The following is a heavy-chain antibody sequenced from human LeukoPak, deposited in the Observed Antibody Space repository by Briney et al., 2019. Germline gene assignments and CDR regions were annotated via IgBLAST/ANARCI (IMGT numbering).Heavy chain of an antibody. D-gene: IGHD3-10*01. CDR1: GYTFTGYY. V-gene: IGHV1-2*06. CDR3: AAGYYYGSGSYYNAKPFDY. J-gene: IGHJ4*02. Sequence: GASVKVSCKASGYTFTGYYMHWVRQAPGQGLEWMGRINPNSGGTNYAQKFQGRVTMTRDTSISTAYMELSRLRSDDTAVYYCAAGYYYGSGSYYNAKPFDYWGQGTLVTVSS. CDR2: INPNSGGT.